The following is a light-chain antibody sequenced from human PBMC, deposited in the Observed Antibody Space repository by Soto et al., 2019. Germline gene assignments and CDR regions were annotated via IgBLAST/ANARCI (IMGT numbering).Light chain of an antibody. V-gene: IGKV1-5*03. Sequence: QMTQSRSTPSASVGDIGPITCPASQSVSSWLAWFQQKPGKAPKLLIYRASTLETGVPSRFSGSGSGTEFTLTISSLQPDDFASYYCRHYSGYSWTFGQGTKVDIK. CDR3: RHYSGYSWT. CDR2: RAS. CDR1: QSVSSW. J-gene: IGKJ1*01.